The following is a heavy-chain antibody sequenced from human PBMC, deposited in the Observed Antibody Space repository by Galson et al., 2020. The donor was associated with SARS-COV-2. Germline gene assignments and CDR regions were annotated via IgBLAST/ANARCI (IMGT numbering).Heavy chain of an antibody. CDR3: ARPIYDFWSGYYHDAFDI. D-gene: IGHD3-3*01. V-gene: IGHV3-30-3*01. CDR2: ISYDGSNK. Sequence: GGSLRLSCAASGFTFSSYAMHWVRQAPGKGLEWVAVISYDGSNKYYADSVKGRFTISRDNSKNTLYLQMNSLRAEDTAVYYCARPIYDFWSGYYHDAFDIWGQGTMVTVSS. CDR1: GFTFSSYA. J-gene: IGHJ3*02.